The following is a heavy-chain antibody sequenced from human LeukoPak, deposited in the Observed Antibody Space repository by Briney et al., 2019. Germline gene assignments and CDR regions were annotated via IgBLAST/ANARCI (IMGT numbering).Heavy chain of an antibody. CDR1: GYTFTDYY. V-gene: IGHV1-2*02. J-gene: IGHJ3*01. CDR3: ARGGYCSSTSCYVNSGYGES. Sequence: ASVKVSCKASGYTFTDYYMHWVRQAPGQGLEWMGWINPNSGGTNYAQKFQGRVTMTRDTSISTAYMELSRLRSDDTAVYYCARGGYCSSTSCYVNSGYGESWGQGTMVTVSS. D-gene: IGHD2-2*03. CDR2: INPNSGGT.